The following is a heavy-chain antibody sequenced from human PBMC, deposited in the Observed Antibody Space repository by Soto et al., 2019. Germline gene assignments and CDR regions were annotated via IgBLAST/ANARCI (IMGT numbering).Heavy chain of an antibody. V-gene: IGHV4-34*01. CDR3: ARAPRPNAFDI. Sequence: SETLSLTCAVYGGSFSGYYWSWIRQPPGKGLEWIGEINHSGSTNYNPSLKSRVTISVDTSKNQFSLKLSSVTAADTAVYYCARAPRPNAFDIWSQGTMVTGSS. J-gene: IGHJ3*02. CDR2: INHSGST. CDR1: GGSFSGYY.